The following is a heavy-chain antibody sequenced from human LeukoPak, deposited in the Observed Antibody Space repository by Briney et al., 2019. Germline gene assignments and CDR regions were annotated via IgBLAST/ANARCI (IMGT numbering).Heavy chain of an antibody. J-gene: IGHJ4*02. D-gene: IGHD2-2*01. V-gene: IGHV3-30*03. CDR3: ATQGTAIVVVPAAH. Sequence: GGSLRLSCTASGFTFSSFGMHWVRQAPGKGLEWVAVISFDGGSKYYADSVRGRITISRDNSKNMLYLQMNSLRGEDTAVYYCATQGTAIVVVPAAHWGQGTLVTVSS. CDR1: GFTFSSFG. CDR2: ISFDGGSK.